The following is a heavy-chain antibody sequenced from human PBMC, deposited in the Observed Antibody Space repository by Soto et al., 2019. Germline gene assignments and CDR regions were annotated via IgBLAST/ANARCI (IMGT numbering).Heavy chain of an antibody. CDR1: GFTFSNYA. CDR3: AKGATGTSGSYYYYYGMDV. CDR2: ISGSGGTT. Sequence: EVQLLESGGGLVQPGGSLRLSCAASGFTFSNYAMTWVRRAPGKGLEWVSAISGSGGTTYYADSVKGRFTISRDNSKNTLYLQMNSLRAEDTAVYYCAKGATGTSGSYYYYYGMDVWGQGTAVTVSS. J-gene: IGHJ6*02. D-gene: IGHD1-7*01. V-gene: IGHV3-23*01.